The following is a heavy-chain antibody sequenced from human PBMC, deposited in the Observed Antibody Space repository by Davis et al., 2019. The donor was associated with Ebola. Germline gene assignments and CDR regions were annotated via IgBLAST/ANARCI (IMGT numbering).Heavy chain of an antibody. CDR2: ISYNGRNK. Sequence: GESLKISCAASGFTFSSYGMYWVRQAPGKGLEWVAVISYNGRNKYYADSVKGRFTISRDNSKNTLYLQMNSLRAEDTAVYYCAREGGVISPGMDVWGQGTTVTVSS. J-gene: IGHJ6*02. CDR1: GFTFSSYG. CDR3: AREGGVISPGMDV. D-gene: IGHD3-16*02. V-gene: IGHV3-30*03.